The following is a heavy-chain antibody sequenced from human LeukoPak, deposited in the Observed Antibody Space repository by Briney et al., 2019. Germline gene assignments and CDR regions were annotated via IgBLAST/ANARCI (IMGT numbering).Heavy chain of an antibody. D-gene: IGHD3-22*01. Sequence: SETLSLTCAVYGGSFSGYSWNWIRQPPVKGLEWIGEINHSGGTNYNPSLKSRVTISVDTSKKQFSLKLSSVTAADTAVYYCARDRSPYYDSSGYVDPWGQGTPVTVSS. CDR2: INHSGGT. CDR1: GGSFSGYS. J-gene: IGHJ5*02. CDR3: ARDRSPYYDSSGYVDP. V-gene: IGHV4-34*01.